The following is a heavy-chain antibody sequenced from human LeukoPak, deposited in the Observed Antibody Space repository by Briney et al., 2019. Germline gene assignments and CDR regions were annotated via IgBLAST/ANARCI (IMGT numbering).Heavy chain of an antibody. CDR3: ARAYSSSGYEGRWFDP. D-gene: IGHD6-13*01. CDR1: GGSISSYY. J-gene: IGHJ5*02. CDR2: IYYSGST. V-gene: IGHV4-59*01. Sequence: SETLSLTCTVSGGSISSYYWSWIRQPPGKGLEWIGYIYYSGSTNYNSSLKSRVTISVDTSKNQFSLKLSSVTAADTAVYYCARAYSSSGYEGRWFDPWGQGTLVTVSS.